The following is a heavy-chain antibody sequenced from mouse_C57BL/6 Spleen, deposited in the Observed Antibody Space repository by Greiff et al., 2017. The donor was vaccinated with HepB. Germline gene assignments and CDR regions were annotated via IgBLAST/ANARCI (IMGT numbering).Heavy chain of an antibody. V-gene: IGHV3-6*01. CDR1: GYSITSGYY. J-gene: IGHJ1*03. CDR2: ISYDGSN. Sequence: VQLKESGPGLVKPSQSLSLTCSVTGYSITSGYYWNWIRQFPGNKLEWMGYISYDGSNNYNPSLKNRISITRDTSKNQFFLKLNSVTTEDTATYYCARDRAYYYGSSYDWYFDVWGTGTTVTVSS. CDR3: ARDRAYYYGSSYDWYFDV. D-gene: IGHD1-1*01.